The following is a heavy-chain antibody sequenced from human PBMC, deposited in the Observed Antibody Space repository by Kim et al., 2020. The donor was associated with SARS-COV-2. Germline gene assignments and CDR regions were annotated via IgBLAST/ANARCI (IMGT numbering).Heavy chain of an antibody. D-gene: IGHD3-10*01. Sequence: ASVKVSCKASGYTFTSYYMHWVRQAPGQGLEFMGIINPSGGSTSYAQKFQGRVTMTRDTSTSTVYMELSSLRSEDTAVYYCVRGPMVRGVIDNWFDPWGQGTLVTVSS. CDR2: INPSGGST. CDR3: VRGPMVRGVIDNWFDP. V-gene: IGHV1-46*01. CDR1: GYTFTSYY. J-gene: IGHJ5*02.